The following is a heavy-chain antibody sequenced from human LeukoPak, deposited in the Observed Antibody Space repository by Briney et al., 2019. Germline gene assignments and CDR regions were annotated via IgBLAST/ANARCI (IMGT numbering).Heavy chain of an antibody. CDR2: INPNSGGT. D-gene: IGHD6-6*01. Sequence: ASVKVSCKASGYTFTGYYMHWVRQAPGQGLEWMGWINPNSGGTNYAQKFQGRVTMTRDTSISTAYMELSRLRSDDTAVYYCARDKADWYSSSLYYYYYYMDVWGKGTRSPSP. CDR3: ARDKADWYSSSLYYYYYYMDV. V-gene: IGHV1-2*02. J-gene: IGHJ6*03. CDR1: GYTFTGYY.